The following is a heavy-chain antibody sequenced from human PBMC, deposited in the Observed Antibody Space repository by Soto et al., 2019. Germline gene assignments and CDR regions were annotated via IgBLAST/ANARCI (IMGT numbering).Heavy chain of an antibody. CDR1: GFSFSSYW. V-gene: IGHV3-74*01. CDR3: AREVGTTWFDP. J-gene: IGHJ5*02. CDR2: INTDGSST. Sequence: EVQLVESGGGLVQPGGSLRLSCAASGFSFSSYWMHWVRQAPGKGLVWVSRINTDGSSTSYADSVKGRFTFSRDNAKNTLYLQMNSLRAEDTAVYYCAREVGTTWFDPWGQGTQVTVSS. D-gene: IGHD1-1*01.